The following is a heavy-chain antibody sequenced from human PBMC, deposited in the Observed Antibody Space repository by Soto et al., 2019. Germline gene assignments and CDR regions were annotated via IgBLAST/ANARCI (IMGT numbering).Heavy chain of an antibody. V-gene: IGHV2-5*01. Sequence: SGPTLVNPTQTLTLTCTFSGFSLSTSGVGVGWIRQPPGKALEWLALIYWNDDKRYSPSLKIRLTITKDTSKNQVVLTMTDMDPVDTATYYCAHRRITMTFGYWGQGALVTVSS. D-gene: IGHD3-22*01. J-gene: IGHJ4*02. CDR1: GFSLSTSGVG. CDR2: IYWNDDK. CDR3: AHRRITMTFGY.